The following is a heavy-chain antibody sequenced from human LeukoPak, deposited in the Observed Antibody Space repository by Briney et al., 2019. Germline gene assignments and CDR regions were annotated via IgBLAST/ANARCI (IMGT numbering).Heavy chain of an antibody. V-gene: IGHV1-69*06. CDR2: IIPIFGTA. J-gene: IGHJ6*03. D-gene: IGHD6-19*01. CDR1: GGTFSSYA. CDR3: AISGPLYSSGWGGGHYYYYYYMDV. Sequence: SVKVSCKASGGTFSSYAISWVRQAPGQGLEWMGGIIPIFGTANYAQKFQGRVTITADKSTSTAYMELSSLRSEDTAVYYCAISGPLYSSGWGGGHYYYYYYMDVWGKGTTVTVSS.